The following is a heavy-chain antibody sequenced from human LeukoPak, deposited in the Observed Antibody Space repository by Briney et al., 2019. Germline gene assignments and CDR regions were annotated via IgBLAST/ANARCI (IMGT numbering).Heavy chain of an antibody. CDR1: GFTFSSYS. V-gene: IGHV3-21*05. CDR3: ARALGGDFFDY. CDR2: ISDSSSYT. D-gene: IGHD3-10*01. J-gene: IGHJ4*02. Sequence: GGSLRLSCAASGFTFSSYSMNWVRQAPGKGLEWVSYISDSSSYTNYADSVKGRFTISRDNAKSSLYLQMRSLRAEDTAVYYCARALGGDFFDYWGQGTLVTVSS.